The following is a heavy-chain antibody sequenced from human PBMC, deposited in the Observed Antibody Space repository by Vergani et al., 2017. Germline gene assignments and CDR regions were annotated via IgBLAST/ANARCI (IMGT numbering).Heavy chain of an antibody. D-gene: IGHD5-12*01. J-gene: IGHJ4*02. CDR1: GGTFSSYA. CDR2: IIPIFGTA. CDR3: ARAKYSGYDYGISRFDY. V-gene: IGHV1-69*18. Sequence: QVQLVQSGAEVKKPGASVKVSCKASGGTFSSYAISWVRQAPGQGLEWMGRIIPIFGTANYAQKFQGRVTITADESTSTAYMELSSLRSEDTAVYYCARAKYSGYDYGISRFDYWGQGTLVTVSS.